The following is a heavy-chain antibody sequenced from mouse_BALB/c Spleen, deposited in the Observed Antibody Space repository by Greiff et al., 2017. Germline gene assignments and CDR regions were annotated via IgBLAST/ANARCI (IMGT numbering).Heavy chain of an antibody. D-gene: IGHD1-2*01. V-gene: IGHV5-6*01. CDR3: ARQGFTTATFDY. CDR2: ISSGGSYT. J-gene: IGHJ2*01. Sequence: EVKLVESGGDLVKPGGSLKLSCAASGFTFSSYGMSWVRQTQDKRLEWVATISSGGSYTYYPDSVKGRFTISRDNAKNTLYLQMSSLKSEDTAMYYCARQGFTTATFDYWGQGTTLTVSS. CDR1: GFTFSSYG.